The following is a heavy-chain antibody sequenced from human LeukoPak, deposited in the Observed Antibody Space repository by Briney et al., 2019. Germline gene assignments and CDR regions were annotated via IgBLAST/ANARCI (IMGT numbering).Heavy chain of an antibody. D-gene: IGHD3-16*01. Sequence: ASVKVSCKTSGYTFPVFYMHWVRQAPGEGLGWMGWINPNSGDINYAPKFQGRVTMTRDTSINTAYMDLSRLRSDDTALYYCARGMTFGLGAYTFDYWGQGTLVTVSS. J-gene: IGHJ4*02. CDR1: GYTFPVFY. V-gene: IGHV1-2*02. CDR2: INPNSGDI. CDR3: ARGMTFGLGAYTFDY.